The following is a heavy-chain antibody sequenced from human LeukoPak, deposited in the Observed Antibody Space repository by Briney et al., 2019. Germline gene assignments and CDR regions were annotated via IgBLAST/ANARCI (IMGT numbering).Heavy chain of an antibody. CDR2: IIPIFGTA. CDR1: GGTFSSYA. J-gene: IGHJ5*02. CDR3: ARGLAAAVYNWFDP. Sequence: GASVKVSCKASGGTFSSYAISWVRQAPGQGLEWMGGIIPIFGTANYAQKFQGRVTITADESTSTAYMELSSLRSEDTAVYYCARGLAAAVYNWFDPWGQGTLVTVSS. V-gene: IGHV1-69*13. D-gene: IGHD6-13*01.